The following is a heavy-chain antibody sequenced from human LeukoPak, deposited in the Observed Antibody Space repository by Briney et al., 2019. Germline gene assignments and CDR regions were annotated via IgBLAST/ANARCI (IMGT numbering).Heavy chain of an antibody. J-gene: IGHJ3*02. CDR1: GFTFSSYG. D-gene: IGHD3-10*01. CDR3: AKVYHYYAI. V-gene: IGHV3-30*02. CDR2: IRDDGSNK. Sequence: GGSLRLSCAASGFTFSSYGMHWVRQAPGKGLEWVAFIRDDGSNKYSADSVKGRFTISRDNSKNTLYLQMNSLRAEDTAVYYCAKVYHYYAIWAKGTMVTVS.